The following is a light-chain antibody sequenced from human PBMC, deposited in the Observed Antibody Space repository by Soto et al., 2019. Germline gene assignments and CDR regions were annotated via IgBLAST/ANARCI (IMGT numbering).Light chain of an antibody. V-gene: IGLV2-23*01. CDR1: SSDVGSYNL. Sequence: QSVLTQPASVSGSTGQSITISCPGTSSDVGSYNLVSWYQQHPGKAPKLMIYEGSKRPSGVSNRFSGSKSGNTASLTISGLQAEDEADYYCCSYAGSSTYVVFGGGTKLTVL. J-gene: IGLJ2*01. CDR2: EGS. CDR3: CSYAGSSTYVV.